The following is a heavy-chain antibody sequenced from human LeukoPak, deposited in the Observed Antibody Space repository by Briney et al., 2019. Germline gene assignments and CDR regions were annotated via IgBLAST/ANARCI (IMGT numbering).Heavy chain of an antibody. D-gene: IGHD4-17*01. CDR2: VTGSGGST. Sequence: PGGSLRLSCAASGLTFGNYAMHWVRQAPGKGLEWDSGVTGSGGSTYSANSVKGRFTISRDNSKNTLYLQMNSLRAEDTAVYYCAKDPPMTTVTGATDYWGQGTLVTVSS. CDR3: AKDPPMTTVTGATDY. V-gene: IGHV3-23*01. CDR1: GLTFGNYA. J-gene: IGHJ4*02.